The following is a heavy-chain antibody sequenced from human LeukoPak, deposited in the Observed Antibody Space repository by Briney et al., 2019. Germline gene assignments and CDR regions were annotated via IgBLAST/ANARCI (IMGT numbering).Heavy chain of an antibody. CDR2: ISAYNGNT. D-gene: IGHD3-9*01. J-gene: IGHJ4*02. CDR1: GYTFTIYG. Sequence: GASVTVSFKASGYTFTIYGISWVRQAPGQGLEWMGWISAYNGNTNYAHKLQGRVTMTTDTSTSTAYMELRSLRSDDTAVYYCARDLSGITYYDILTGYGPFDYWGQGTLVTVSS. CDR3: ARDLSGITYYDILTGYGPFDY. V-gene: IGHV1-18*01.